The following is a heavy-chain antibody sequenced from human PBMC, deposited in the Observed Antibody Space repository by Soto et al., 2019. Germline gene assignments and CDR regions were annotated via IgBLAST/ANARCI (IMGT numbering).Heavy chain of an antibody. CDR1: GGTFSSYA. D-gene: IGHD3-22*01. Sequence: ASVKVSCKASGGTFSSYAISWVRQAPGQGLEWMGGIIPIFGTANYAQKFQGRVTITADESTSTACMELSSLRSEDTAVYYCARDLRHYYDSSGYYDFQHWGQGTLVTVSS. CDR2: IIPIFGTA. J-gene: IGHJ1*01. V-gene: IGHV1-69*13. CDR3: ARDLRHYYDSSGYYDFQH.